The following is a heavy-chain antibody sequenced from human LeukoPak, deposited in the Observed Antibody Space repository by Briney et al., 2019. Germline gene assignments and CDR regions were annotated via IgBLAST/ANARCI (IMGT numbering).Heavy chain of an antibody. CDR3: ARGLRGYSYGYWFDP. V-gene: IGHV3-48*01. CDR1: GLTFSSYS. CDR2: ISLSTSSI. Sequence: TGGSLRLSCAASGLTFSSYSMNWVRQAPGKGLEWVSYISLSTSSIYYADSVKGRFTISRDNAKNSLYLQMNSLRAEDTAVYYCARGLRGYSYGYWFDPWGQGTLVTVSS. J-gene: IGHJ5*02. D-gene: IGHD5-18*01.